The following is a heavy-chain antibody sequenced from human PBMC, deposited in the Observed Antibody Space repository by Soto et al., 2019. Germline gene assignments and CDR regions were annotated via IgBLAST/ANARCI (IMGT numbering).Heavy chain of an antibody. CDR2: IHSDNT. CDR3: ATGMDNAKIHR. J-gene: IGHJ1*01. Sequence: EVQLVESGGDLVRPGGSLRLSCAASGFTVSSTYMSWVRQAPGKGLEWVSFIHSDNTFYADSVRGRFTISRDNSKNTVSLQMKSLRADDTAVYHCATGMDNAKIHRWDQGTLVTVSS. D-gene: IGHD1-1*01. CDR1: GFTVSSTY. V-gene: IGHV3-66*01.